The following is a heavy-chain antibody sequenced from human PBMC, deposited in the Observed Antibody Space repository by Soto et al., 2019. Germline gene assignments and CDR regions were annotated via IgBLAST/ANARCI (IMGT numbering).Heavy chain of an antibody. CDR1: GGSFSGYY. V-gene: IGHV4-34*01. CDR2: INHSGST. CDR3: ARGCPYSSSWYGCRPFSPGFDY. J-gene: IGHJ4*02. D-gene: IGHD6-13*01. Sequence: PSETLSLTCAVYGGSFSGYYWSWIRQPPGKGLEWIGEINHSGSTNYNPSLKSRVTISVDTSKNQFSLKLSSVTAADTAVYYCARGCPYSSSWYGCRPFSPGFDYWGQGTLVTVSS.